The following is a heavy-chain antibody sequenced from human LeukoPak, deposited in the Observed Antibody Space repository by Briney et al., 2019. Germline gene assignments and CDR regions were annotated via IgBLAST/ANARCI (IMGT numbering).Heavy chain of an antibody. CDR1: GFSFSNFA. J-gene: IGHJ6*02. V-gene: IGHV3-30*18. Sequence: GTSLRLSCAASGFSFSNFAMHRVRQAPGKGLEWVAVILSDGSNEYYGDSVKGRFIISRDNSKDTLNLQMNSLRGDDTAVYYCAKRGARRSDWYGMDVWGQGTSVTVSS. CDR3: AKRGARRSDWYGMDV. CDR2: ILSDGSNE. D-gene: IGHD6-6*01.